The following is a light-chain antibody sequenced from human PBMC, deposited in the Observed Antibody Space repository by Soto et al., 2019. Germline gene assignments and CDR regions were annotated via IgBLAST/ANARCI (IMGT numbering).Light chain of an antibody. J-gene: IGLJ1*01. CDR2: SNN. V-gene: IGLV1-44*01. CDR3: AAWDDSLNALV. CDR1: SSNIGSNT. Sequence: QSVLTQPPSASGTPGQRVTISCSGSSSNIGSNTVSWYQQVPGTAPKLLIYSNNQRPSGVPDRFSGSKSGTSASLATSGLQSEDEADSYCAAWDDSLNALVFGTGTKVTV.